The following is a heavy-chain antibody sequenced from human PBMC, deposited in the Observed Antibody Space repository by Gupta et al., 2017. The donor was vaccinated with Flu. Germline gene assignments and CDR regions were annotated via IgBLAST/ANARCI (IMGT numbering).Heavy chain of an antibody. CDR2: ISFDASEQ. Sequence: QVQMMESGGGVVQPGTSLRLSCAASGVTLSHYAMHWVRQTPGKGLEWVALISFDASEQYYADSVKRRFTVSRDITRNTLYLQMNSLGVDDNALYNCARGRDYSDHDRPGSKWFDTWGQGTLVTVS. D-gene: IGHD4-17*01. CDR1: GVTLSHYA. J-gene: IGHJ5*02. V-gene: IGHV3-30*01. CDR3: ARGRDYSDHDRPGSKWFDT.